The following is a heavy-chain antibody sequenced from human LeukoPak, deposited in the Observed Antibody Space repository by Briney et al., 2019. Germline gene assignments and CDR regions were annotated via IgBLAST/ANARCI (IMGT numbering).Heavy chain of an antibody. CDR2: INPSGGST. V-gene: IGHV1-46*01. CDR1: GYTFTSYY. J-gene: IGHJ6*03. CDR3: ARDRRGSYGYGSCYYMDV. D-gene: IGHD5-18*01. Sequence: AASVKLSCTASGYTFTSYYMHWVRQAPGKGLEWMAIINPSGGSTSYAHTFQGRVTMTRGKSTSTVYMELNSLRSEDTAVYYCARDRRGSYGYGSCYYMDVWGKGTTVTVSS.